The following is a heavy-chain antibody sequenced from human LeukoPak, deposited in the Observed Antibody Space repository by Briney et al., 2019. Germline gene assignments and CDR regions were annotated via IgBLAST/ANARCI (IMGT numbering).Heavy chain of an antibody. CDR1: GYTFTSYA. CDR2: IYPRDGST. Sequence: ASVKVSCKASGYTFTSYAMNWVRQAPGQGLEWMGMIYPRDGSTSCAQKFQGRVTVTRDTSTSTVHMELSGLRSEDTAVYYCARDQEGFDYWGQGTLVTVSS. J-gene: IGHJ4*02. V-gene: IGHV1-46*01. CDR3: ARDQEGFDY.